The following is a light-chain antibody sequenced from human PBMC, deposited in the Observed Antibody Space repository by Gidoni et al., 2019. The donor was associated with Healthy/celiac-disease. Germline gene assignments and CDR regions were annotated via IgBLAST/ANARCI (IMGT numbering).Light chain of an antibody. CDR1: QSVSSSY. V-gene: IGKV3-20*01. CDR2: GAS. CDR3: QQYGSSSMWT. Sequence: EIVLTQSPGTRSLSPGERATLSCRASQSVSSSYLAWYQQKPGQAPRLLIYGASSRATGIPDRFSGSGSGTDFTLTISRLEPEDFAVYYCQQYGSSSMWTFGQGTKVEIK. J-gene: IGKJ1*01.